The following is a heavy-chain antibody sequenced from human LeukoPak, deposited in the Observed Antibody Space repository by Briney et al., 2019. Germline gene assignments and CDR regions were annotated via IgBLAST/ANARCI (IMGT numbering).Heavy chain of an antibody. V-gene: IGHV3-7*01. J-gene: IGHJ3*02. CDR2: IHQDGSEK. D-gene: IGHD3-3*01. CDR3: ARASNAGPYYDFWSGYHQESAFDI. Sequence: PGGSLRLSCAASGFTFSNYWMNWVRQAPRKGLEWVANIHQDGSEKYYVDSVKGRFTISRDNAKNSLYLQMNSLRAEDTAVYYCARASNAGPYYDFWSGYHQESAFDIWGQGTMVTVSS. CDR1: GFTFSNYW.